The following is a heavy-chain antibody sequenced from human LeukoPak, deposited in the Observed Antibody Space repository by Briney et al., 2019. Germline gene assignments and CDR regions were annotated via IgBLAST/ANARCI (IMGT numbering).Heavy chain of an antibody. D-gene: IGHD6-19*01. CDR3: ARGTGNGWVHYFDS. CDR1: GGSIRSADYY. J-gene: IGHJ4*02. V-gene: IGHV4-39*07. Sequence: SETLSLTCSVSGGSIRSADYYWGWIRQSPGKGLEWIGSIYHSGSTYYNPSLQSRVTKSVDTSKNQFSLKLNYVTAADTAVYFCARGTGNGWVHYFDSWGQGTQVIVSS. CDR2: IYHSGST.